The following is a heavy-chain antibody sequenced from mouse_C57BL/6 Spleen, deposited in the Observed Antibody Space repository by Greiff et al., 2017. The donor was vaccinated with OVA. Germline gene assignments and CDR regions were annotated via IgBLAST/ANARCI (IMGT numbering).Heavy chain of an antibody. V-gene: IGHV5-9*01. CDR1: GFTFSSYT. Sequence: DVKLVESGGGLVKPGGSLKLSCAASGFTFSSYTMSWVRQTPEKRLEWVATISGGGGNPYYPDSLKGRFTISRDNAKNTLYLQMSSLRSEDTALYYCARLIITTVVGEGYFDVWGTGTTVTVSS. J-gene: IGHJ1*03. CDR2: ISGGGGNP. D-gene: IGHD1-1*01. CDR3: ARLIITTVVGEGYFDV.